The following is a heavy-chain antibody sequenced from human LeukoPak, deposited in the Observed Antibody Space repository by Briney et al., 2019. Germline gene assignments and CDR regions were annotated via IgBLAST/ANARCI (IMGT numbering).Heavy chain of an antibody. CDR2: IPDDGSET. D-gene: IGHD2-15*01. J-gene: IGHJ1*01. V-gene: IGHV3-7*01. Sequence: GGSLRLSCAASGFNFSIHWMTWVRQAPGKGLEWVANIPDDGSETNYVDSVKGRFIISRDNAKNSLSLQMSSLREEDTALYYCARGWAAIPDWGQGTLVTVSS. CDR3: ARGWAAIPD. CDR1: GFNFSIHW.